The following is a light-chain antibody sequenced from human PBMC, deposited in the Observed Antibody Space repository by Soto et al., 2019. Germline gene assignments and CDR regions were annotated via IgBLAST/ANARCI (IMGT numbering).Light chain of an antibody. CDR1: QSISSY. V-gene: IGKV1-39*01. CDR2: AAA. CDR3: EQRYSTLWT. J-gene: IGKJ1*01. Sequence: DIQMTQSPSSLSASVGDRVTITCRASQSISSYLNWYQQKPGKAPKLVIYAAANLQSGVTSRFSGSGSGTDFTLTISSLQPEDFATYYCEQRYSTLWTFGQGTKVEIK.